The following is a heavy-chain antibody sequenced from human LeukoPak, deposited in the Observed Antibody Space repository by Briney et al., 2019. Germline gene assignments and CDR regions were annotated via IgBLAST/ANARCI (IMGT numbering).Heavy chain of an antibody. J-gene: IGHJ4*02. CDR3: AKDRGLRFDH. CDR1: GFTFSSYG. D-gene: IGHD4-17*01. CDR2: ISYDGSNK. V-gene: IGHV3-30*18. Sequence: GRSLRLSCAASGFTFSSYGMHWVRQAPGKGLEWVAVISYDGSNKYYADSVKGRFTISRDNSKNTLYLQMNSLRAEDTAVYYCAKDRGLRFDHWGQGTLVTVSS.